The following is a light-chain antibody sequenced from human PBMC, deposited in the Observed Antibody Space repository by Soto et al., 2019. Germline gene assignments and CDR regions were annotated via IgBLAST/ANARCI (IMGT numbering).Light chain of an antibody. CDR1: QSLTNTD. CDR2: GAA. J-gene: IGKJ4*01. Sequence: EIVLTQSPGTLSLSPGERATLSCRASQSLTNTDVAWYQQRPGQSPRLLIFGAAVRATGIPDRFSGSGSGTDFTLTISRLEPEDFAVYFCQQYGRSPIFGGGTKVEMK. CDR3: QQYGRSPI. V-gene: IGKV3-20*01.